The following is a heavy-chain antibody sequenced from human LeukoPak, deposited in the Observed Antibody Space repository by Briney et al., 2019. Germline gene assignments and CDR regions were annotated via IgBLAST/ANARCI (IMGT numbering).Heavy chain of an antibody. CDR1: GYTFTGYY. D-gene: IGHD3-9*01. CDR3: ARHVSIRYFDWLLVGSGGYGMDV. CDR2: INPNSGGT. J-gene: IGHJ6*02. V-gene: IGHV1-2*06. Sequence: ASVKVSCKASGYTFTGYYMHWVRQAPGQGLEWMGRINPNSGGTNYAQKFQGRVTMTRDTSISTAYLQWSSLKASDTAMYYCARHVSIRYFDWLLVGSGGYGMDVWGQGTTVTVSS.